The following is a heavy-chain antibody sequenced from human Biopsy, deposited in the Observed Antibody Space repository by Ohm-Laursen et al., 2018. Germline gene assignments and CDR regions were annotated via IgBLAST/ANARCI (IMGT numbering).Heavy chain of an antibody. CDR3: AKDRYNYTPIGGFSMDV. J-gene: IGHJ6*02. Sequence: SLRLSCTASGFTFNNYGMQWVRQAPGKGLEWVAFIFYGGSNTYYADSVKGRFTISRDNSRDTLYLQMSSLRAEDTAVYYCAKDRYNYTPIGGFSMDVWGQGTTVTVSS. CDR1: GFTFNNYG. V-gene: IGHV3-30*18. CDR2: IFYGGSNT. D-gene: IGHD5-18*01.